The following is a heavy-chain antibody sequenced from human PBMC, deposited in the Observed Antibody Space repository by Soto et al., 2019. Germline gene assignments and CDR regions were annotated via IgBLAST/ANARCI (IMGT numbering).Heavy chain of an antibody. D-gene: IGHD5-12*01. CDR1: GYTFTSYG. CDR2: ISAYNGNT. CDR3: ARAPREGYNYVLP. V-gene: IGHV1-18*01. Sequence: QVQLVQSGAEVKKPGASVKVSCKASGYTFTSYGIGWVRQVPGQGLEWMGWISAYNGNTNYAQKFQGRVTMTTDTSTTTAYRELRSLRSDDTAVDYCARAPREGYNYVLPWGQGTLVIVSS. J-gene: IGHJ4*02.